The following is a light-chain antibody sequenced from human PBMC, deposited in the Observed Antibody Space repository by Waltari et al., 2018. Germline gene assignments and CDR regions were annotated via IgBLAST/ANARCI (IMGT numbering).Light chain of an antibody. CDR3: GTWDSSLSAGV. Sequence: QSVLTQPPSVSAAPGQKVTISCSGSSSNIGNNYVSWYQQLPGTAPKLLIYDDNMGPAGIPVRFSGSRSGTSAALGITELQAGEEADYYCGTWDSSLSAGVFGGGIKLTVL. CDR2: DDN. CDR1: SSNIGNNY. J-gene: IGLJ2*01. V-gene: IGLV1-51*01.